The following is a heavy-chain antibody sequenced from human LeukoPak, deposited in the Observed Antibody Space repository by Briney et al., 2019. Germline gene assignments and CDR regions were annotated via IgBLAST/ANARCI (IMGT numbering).Heavy chain of an antibody. Sequence: PPGTLSLTCGVSGGSIDITNYWSWVRQAPGKGLEWIGEIAHDGTTNYNPSLRSRVAMSFDRANNQFSLRLTSVTAADTAVYYCTREDRPYCPFAYWGQGVLVTVSS. CDR1: GGSIDITNY. D-gene: IGHD1-26*01. J-gene: IGHJ4*02. V-gene: IGHV4-4*03. CDR3: TREDRPYCPFAY. CDR2: IAHDGTT.